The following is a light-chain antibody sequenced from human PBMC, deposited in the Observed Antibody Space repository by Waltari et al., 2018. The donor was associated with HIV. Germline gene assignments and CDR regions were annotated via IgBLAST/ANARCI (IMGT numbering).Light chain of an antibody. J-gene: IGLJ2*01. CDR2: DVT. V-gene: IGLV2-23*02. Sequence: SALTQPASVAGSPGPSITVSCTGNNPGVRSYDLVSRYQHNPGKAPQLIIHDVTKRPSGVSPRFSGSKSGTTASLTISGLQAEDESLYSCCAFSCGRLSWLFGGGTRVTVL. CDR1: NPGVRSYDL. CDR3: CAFSCGRLSWL.